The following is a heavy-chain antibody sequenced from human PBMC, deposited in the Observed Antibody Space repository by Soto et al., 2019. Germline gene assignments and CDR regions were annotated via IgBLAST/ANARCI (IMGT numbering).Heavy chain of an antibody. V-gene: IGHV1-18*01. CDR2: ISAYNGNT. J-gene: IGHJ4*02. Sequence: ASVKVSCKASGYTFTSYGISWVRQAPGQGLEWMGWISAYNGNTNYAQKLQGRVTMTTDTSTSTAYMELRSLRSDDTAVYYCAINRVDFWSGYVDYWGQGTLVTVSS. D-gene: IGHD3-3*01. CDR3: AINRVDFWSGYVDY. CDR1: GYTFTSYG.